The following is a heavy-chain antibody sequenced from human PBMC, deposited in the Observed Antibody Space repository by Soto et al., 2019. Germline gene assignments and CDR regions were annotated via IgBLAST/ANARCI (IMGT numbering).Heavy chain of an antibody. Sequence: ASVKVSCKASGYTFTSYDINWVRQATGQGLEWKGWMNPNSGNTGYSQKFQGRVTMTRNTSISTAYMELSSLRSEDTAVYYCARSLIVATIRWNNWFDPWGQGTLVTVSS. CDR3: ARSLIVATIRWNNWFDP. D-gene: IGHD5-12*01. CDR1: GYTFTSYD. V-gene: IGHV1-8*01. J-gene: IGHJ5*02. CDR2: MNPNSGNT.